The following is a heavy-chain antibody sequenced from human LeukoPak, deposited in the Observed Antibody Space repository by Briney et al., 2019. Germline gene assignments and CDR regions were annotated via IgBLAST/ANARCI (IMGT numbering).Heavy chain of an antibody. CDR2: ISYDGSNK. D-gene: IGHD3-22*01. Sequence: GRSLRLSCAASGFTFSSYAMHWVRQAPGKGLEWVAVISYDGSNKYYADSVKGRFTISRDNSKNTLYLQMNSLRAEDTAVYYCARETLISSDSSGYYPDAFDIWGQGTMVTVSS. CDR1: GFTFSSYA. V-gene: IGHV3-30-3*01. J-gene: IGHJ3*02. CDR3: ARETLISSDSSGYYPDAFDI.